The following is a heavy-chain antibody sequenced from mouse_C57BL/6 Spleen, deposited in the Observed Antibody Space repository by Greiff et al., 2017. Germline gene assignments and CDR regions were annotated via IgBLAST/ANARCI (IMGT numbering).Heavy chain of an antibody. Sequence: QVQLQQSGAELVKPGASVKISCKASGYAFSSYWMTWVKQRPGKGLEWIGQIYPGAGDTNYNGKFKGKATLTADKSSSTAYMQLSSLTSEDSAVYFCARAGDGPYYFDYGGQGTTLTVSS. CDR1: GYAFSSYW. CDR2: IYPGAGDT. D-gene: IGHD2-3*01. CDR3: ARAGDGPYYFDY. J-gene: IGHJ2*01. V-gene: IGHV1-80*01.